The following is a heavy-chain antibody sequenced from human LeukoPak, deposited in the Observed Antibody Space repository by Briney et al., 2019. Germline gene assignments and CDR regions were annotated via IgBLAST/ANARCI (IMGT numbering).Heavy chain of an antibody. Sequence: SVKVSCKASGGTFSSYAISWVRQAPGQGLEWMGRIIPILGIANYAQKFQGRVTMTEDTSTDTAYMELSSLRSEDTAVYYCATQVGATPYFDYWGQGTLVTVSS. CDR2: IIPILGIA. CDR3: ATQVGATPYFDY. J-gene: IGHJ4*02. D-gene: IGHD1-26*01. V-gene: IGHV1-69*04. CDR1: GGTFSSYA.